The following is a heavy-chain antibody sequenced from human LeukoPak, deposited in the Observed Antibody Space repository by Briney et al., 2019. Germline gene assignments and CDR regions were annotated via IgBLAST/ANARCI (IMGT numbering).Heavy chain of an antibody. D-gene: IGHD1-26*01. CDR2: ISSSSSYI. Sequence: GGSLRLSCAASGFTFSSYSMNWVRQAPGTGLEWVSSISSSSSYIYYADSVKGRFTISRDNAKNSLYLQMNSLRAEDTAVYYCARDPSTIYNSGSYGDYWGQGTLVTVSS. V-gene: IGHV3-21*01. CDR1: GFTFSSYS. J-gene: IGHJ4*02. CDR3: ARDPSTIYNSGSYGDY.